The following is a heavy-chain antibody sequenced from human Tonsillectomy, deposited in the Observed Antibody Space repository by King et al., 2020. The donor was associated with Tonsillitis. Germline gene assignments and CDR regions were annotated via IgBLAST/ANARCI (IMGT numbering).Heavy chain of an antibody. V-gene: IGHV4-59*01. Sequence: QLQESGPGLVKPSETLSLTCTVSGDSIMSYYWNWIRQAPGKGLESSGYIYYSGNTKYNPSLKSRVTMSVDTSMSQFSLILSSVTAADTAVYYCASANSSDFAPVFDFWGRGSLVTVSS. J-gene: IGHJ4*02. CDR1: GDSIMSYY. D-gene: IGHD2-15*01. CDR3: ASANSSDFAPVFDF. CDR2: IYYSGNT.